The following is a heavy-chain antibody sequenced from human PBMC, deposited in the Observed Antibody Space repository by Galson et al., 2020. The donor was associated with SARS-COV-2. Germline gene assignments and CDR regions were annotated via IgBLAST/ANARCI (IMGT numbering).Heavy chain of an antibody. V-gene: IGHV3-48*03. J-gene: IGHJ3*01. CDR3: ASPYLAAASFFGAFDV. CDR1: GFSFSDYE. CDR2: ISSSGTNI. D-gene: IGHD6-13*01. Sequence: GGSLRLSCAGSGFSFSDYEMNWVRHGPGKGLEWVSYISSSGTNIYYADSVKGRFTISRDNAKNSLYLQMTSLRAEDTAIYYWASPYLAAASFFGAFDVWGPGTMVTVSS.